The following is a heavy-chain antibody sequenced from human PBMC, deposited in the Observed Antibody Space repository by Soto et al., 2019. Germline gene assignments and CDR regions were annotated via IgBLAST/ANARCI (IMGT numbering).Heavy chain of an antibody. V-gene: IGHV1-2*02. J-gene: IGHJ4*02. D-gene: IGHD5-12*01. Sequence: EASVKVSCKASGYTFTDFYIHWVRQAPGQGLEWMGWINPNSGGTNYAQKFQGRVTMTRDTSISTAYMELSRLRSDDTAVYYCAKVSRDGYFYWGQGTLVTVSS. CDR3: AKVSRDGYFY. CDR2: INPNSGGT. CDR1: GYTFTDFY.